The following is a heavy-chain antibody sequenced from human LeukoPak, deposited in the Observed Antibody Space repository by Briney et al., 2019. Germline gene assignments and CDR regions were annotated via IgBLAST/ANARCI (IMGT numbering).Heavy chain of an antibody. J-gene: IGHJ3*02. CDR1: GGSVSSRNHY. Sequence: SETLSLTCTLSGGSVSSRNHYWGWIRQPPGKGLEWIGSIYYSGSTYYNPSLKSRVTISVDTSKNQFSLKLSSVTAADTAVYYCASPSSGIDAFDIWGQGTMVTVSS. V-gene: IGHV4-39*01. CDR3: ASPSSGIDAFDI. D-gene: IGHD3-10*01. CDR2: IYYSGST.